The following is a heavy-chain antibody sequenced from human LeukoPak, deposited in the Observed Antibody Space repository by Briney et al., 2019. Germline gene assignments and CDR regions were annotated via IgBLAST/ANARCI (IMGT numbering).Heavy chain of an antibody. CDR3: AKDIAAAGIDYYYGMDV. V-gene: IGHV3-9*01. J-gene: IGHJ6*02. CDR2: ISWNSGSI. Sequence: GGSLRLSCAASGFTFDDYAMHWVRQAPGKGLEWVSGISWNSGSIGYADSVKGRFTISRDNAKNSLYLQMNSLRAEDTALYYCAKDIAAAGIDYYYGMDVWGQGTTVTVSS. CDR1: GFTFDDYA. D-gene: IGHD6-13*01.